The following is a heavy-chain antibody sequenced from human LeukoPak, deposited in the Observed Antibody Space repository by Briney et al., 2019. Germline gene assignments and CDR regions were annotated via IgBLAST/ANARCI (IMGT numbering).Heavy chain of an antibody. J-gene: IGHJ4*02. D-gene: IGHD4-17*01. V-gene: IGHV3-21*01. CDR2: ISSSSNYI. CDR3: ARRPYGDS. CDR1: GSTFSSYS. Sequence: PGGSLRLSCVASGSTFSSYSLNWVRQAPGKGLEWVSSISSSSNYIYYADSVKGRFTISRDNAKNSLYLQMNSLRAEDTAVYYCARRPYGDSWGQGALVTVSS.